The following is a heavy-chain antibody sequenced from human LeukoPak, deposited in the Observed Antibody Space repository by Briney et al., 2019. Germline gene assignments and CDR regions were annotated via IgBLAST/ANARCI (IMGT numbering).Heavy chain of an antibody. D-gene: IGHD6-13*01. V-gene: IGHV3-30-3*01. Sequence: GGSLRLSCAASGFTFSSYAMHWVRQAPGKGLEWVAVISYDGSNKYYADSVKGRFTISRDNAKNSLYLQMNSLRAEDTAVYYCARVGQHENGMDVWGQGTTVTVSS. CDR3: ARVGQHENGMDV. CDR2: ISYDGSNK. CDR1: GFTFSSYA. J-gene: IGHJ6*02.